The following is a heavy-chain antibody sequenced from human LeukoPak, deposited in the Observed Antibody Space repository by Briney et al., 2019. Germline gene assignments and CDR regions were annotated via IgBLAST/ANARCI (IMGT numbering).Heavy chain of an antibody. CDR3: ARRGYYDSSTGKNWFDP. V-gene: IGHV5-51*01. CDR2: IYPGDSDT. J-gene: IGHJ5*02. D-gene: IGHD3-22*01. Sequence: GESLKISCKGSGYSFTSYWIAWVRQLPGKGLEWMGIIYPGDSDTRYSPSFQGQVTISVDKSISIAYLQWSSLEASDTAMYYCARRGYYDSSTGKNWFDPWGQGTLVTVSS. CDR1: GYSFTSYW.